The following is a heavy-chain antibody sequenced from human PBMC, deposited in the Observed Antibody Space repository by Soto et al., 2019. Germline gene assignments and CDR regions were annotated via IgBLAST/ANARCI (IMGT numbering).Heavy chain of an antibody. CDR1: GGTFSSYA. D-gene: IGHD5-18*01. CDR2: IIPIFGTA. J-gene: IGHJ5*02. CDR3: ARGDRGYSYGPYNWFDP. V-gene: IGHV1-69*13. Sequence: SVKVSCKASGGTFSSYAISWVRQAPGQGLEWMGGIIPIFGTANYAQKFQGRVTITADESTSTAYMERSSLRSEDTAVYYCARGDRGYSYGPYNWFDPWGQGTLVTVSS.